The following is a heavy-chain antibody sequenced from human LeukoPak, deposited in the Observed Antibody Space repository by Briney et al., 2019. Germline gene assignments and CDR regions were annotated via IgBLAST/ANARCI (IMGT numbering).Heavy chain of an antibody. D-gene: IGHD3-10*01. CDR1: GFTFSSYS. CDR3: ARGVITMVRGQFDY. V-gene: IGHV3-21*01. Sequence: GGSLRLSCAASGFTFSSYSMNWVRQAPGKGLEWVSSISSSSSYIYYADSVKGRFTISRDNAKNSLYLQMNSLRAEDTAVYYCARGVITMVRGQFDYWGQGTLVTVSS. J-gene: IGHJ4*02. CDR2: ISSSSSYI.